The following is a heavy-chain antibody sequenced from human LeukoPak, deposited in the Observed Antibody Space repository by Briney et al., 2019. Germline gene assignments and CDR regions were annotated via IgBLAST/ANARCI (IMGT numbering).Heavy chain of an antibody. V-gene: IGHV1-2*02. CDR1: GYTFTSYG. CDR3: ERDRGSYDY. J-gene: IGHJ4*02. Sequence: ASVKVSCKASGYTFTSYGISWVRQAPGQGLEWMGWINPNSGGTNYAQKFRGRVTMTRDTSISTAYMELSRLRSDDTAVYYCERDRGSYDYWGQGTLVTVSS. D-gene: IGHD1-26*01. CDR2: INPNSGGT.